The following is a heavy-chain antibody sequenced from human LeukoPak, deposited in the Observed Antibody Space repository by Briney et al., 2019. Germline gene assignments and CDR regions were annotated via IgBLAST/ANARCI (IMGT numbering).Heavy chain of an antibody. V-gene: IGHV4-4*07. CDR3: ASYITGTPWSDWYFDL. D-gene: IGHD1-20*01. Sequence: SETLSLTGTVSGGSISSYYWSWIRQPAGKGLEWIGRIYTSGSTNYNPSLKSRVTMSVDTSKNQFSLKLSSVTAADTAVYYCASYITGTPWSDWYFDLWGRGTLVTVSS. J-gene: IGHJ2*01. CDR2: IYTSGST. CDR1: GGSISSYY.